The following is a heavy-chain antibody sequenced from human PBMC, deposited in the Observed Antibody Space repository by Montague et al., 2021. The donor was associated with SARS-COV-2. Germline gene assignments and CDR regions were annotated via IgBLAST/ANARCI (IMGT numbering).Heavy chain of an antibody. D-gene: IGHD1-1*01. V-gene: IGHV4-59*01. Sequence: SETLSLTCEVSGGSMSGYYWTWIRQSPGKGLEWIGYVHYTGSTKYNPSLKTRVSLPLDTPKNHFSLHLSSVTAADTAIYFCARAQNTCFIANCVNYFDVWGLGALVTVSS. CDR1: GGSMSGYY. CDR3: ARAQNTCFIANCVNYFDV. CDR2: VHYTGST. J-gene: IGHJ4*02.